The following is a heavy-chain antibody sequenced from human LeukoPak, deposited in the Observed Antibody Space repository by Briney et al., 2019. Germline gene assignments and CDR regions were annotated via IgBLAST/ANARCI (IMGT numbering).Heavy chain of an antibody. Sequence: ASVKVSCKASGYTFTGYYMHWVRQAPGQGPEWMGWISPNSGGTNYAQKLQGRVTMTRDTSISTAYMELSRLTSDDTAVYYCARDRDPSGRVNFDIWGQGTMVTVSS. J-gene: IGHJ3*02. V-gene: IGHV1-2*02. CDR2: ISPNSGGT. D-gene: IGHD3-16*01. CDR1: GYTFTGYY. CDR3: ARDRDPSGRVNFDI.